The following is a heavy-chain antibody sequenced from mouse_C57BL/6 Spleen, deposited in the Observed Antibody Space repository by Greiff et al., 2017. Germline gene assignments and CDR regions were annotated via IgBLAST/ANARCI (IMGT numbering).Heavy chain of an antibody. CDR3: ATTVVTLYYYAMDY. CDR1: GYTFTSYW. J-gene: IGHJ4*01. Sequence: QVQLQQPGAELVKPGASVKVSCKASGYTFTSYWMHWVKQRPGQGLEWIGRIHPSDSDTNYNQKFKGKATLTVDKSSSTAYMRLSSLTSEDSAVYYCATTVVTLYYYAMDYWGQGTSVTVSS. CDR2: IHPSDSDT. D-gene: IGHD1-1*01. V-gene: IGHV1-74*01.